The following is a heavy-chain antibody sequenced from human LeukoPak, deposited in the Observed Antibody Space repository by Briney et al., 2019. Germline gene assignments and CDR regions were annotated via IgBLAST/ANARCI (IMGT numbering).Heavy chain of an antibody. CDR2: FDPEDGET. CDR1: GYTFTGYY. D-gene: IGHD6-19*01. CDR3: ATGPSTIAVAKANYDY. V-gene: IGHV1-24*01. J-gene: IGHJ4*02. Sequence: ASVKVSRKASGYTFTGYYMHWVRQAPGKGLEWMGGFDPEDGETIYAQKFQGRVTMTEDTSTDTAYMELSSLRSEDTAVYYCATGPSTIAVAKANYDYWGQGTLVTVSS.